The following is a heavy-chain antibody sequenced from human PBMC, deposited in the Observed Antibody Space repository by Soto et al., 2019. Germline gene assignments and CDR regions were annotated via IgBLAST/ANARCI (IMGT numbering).Heavy chain of an antibody. V-gene: IGHV3-21*01. CDR1: GFPFGIYT. D-gene: IGHD3-10*01. Sequence: GGSLRLSCEISGFPFGIYTMNWVRQAPGKGLEWVSSISSSGTYIDYADSVEGRFAISRDDAKNSVFLEMTSLRVDDTAVYYCAREGNYHEFWGQGTLVTVSS. CDR3: AREGNYHEF. J-gene: IGHJ4*02. CDR2: ISSSGTYI.